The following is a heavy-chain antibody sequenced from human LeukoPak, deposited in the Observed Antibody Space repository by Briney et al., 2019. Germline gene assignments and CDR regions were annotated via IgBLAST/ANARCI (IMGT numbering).Heavy chain of an antibody. V-gene: IGHV3-7*01. CDR3: ARDPDYYDSRGYYYDAFDI. Sequence: PSETLSLTCTVSGGSLGPCYYWGWIRQPPGKGLEWVANIKQDGSAKYYVASVQGRFTISRDNAKNSLYLQMNSLRAEDTAVYYCARDPDYYDSRGYYYDAFDIWGQGTMVTVSS. D-gene: IGHD3-22*01. J-gene: IGHJ3*02. CDR1: GGSLGPCYY. CDR2: IKQDGSAK.